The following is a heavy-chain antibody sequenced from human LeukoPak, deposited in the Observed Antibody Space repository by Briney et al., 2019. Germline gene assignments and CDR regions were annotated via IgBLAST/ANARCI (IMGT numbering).Heavy chain of an antibody. CDR2: IKQDGSEK. CDR3: ARDLSSRSSGWYYFDY. CDR1: GFTFSSYW. D-gene: IGHD6-19*01. J-gene: IGHJ4*02. V-gene: IGHV3-7*01. Sequence: PGGSLRLSCAASGFTFSSYWMSWVRQAPGKGLEWVANIKQDGSEKYYVDSVKGRFTISRDNAKNSLYPQMNSLRAEDTAVYYCARDLSSRSSGWYYFDYWGQGTLVTVSS.